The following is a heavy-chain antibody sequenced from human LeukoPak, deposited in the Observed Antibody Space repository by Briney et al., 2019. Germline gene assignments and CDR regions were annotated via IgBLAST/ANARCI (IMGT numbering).Heavy chain of an antibody. V-gene: IGHV1-69*05. CDR1: GGTFSSYA. Sequence: SVKVSCKASGGTFSSYAISWVRQAPGQGIEWMGGIIPIFGTANYAQKFQGRVTITTDESTSTAYMVLSSLRSEDTAVYYCARELGILGAFDIWGQGTMVTVSS. CDR3: ARELGILGAFDI. D-gene: IGHD7-27*01. CDR2: IIPIFGTA. J-gene: IGHJ3*02.